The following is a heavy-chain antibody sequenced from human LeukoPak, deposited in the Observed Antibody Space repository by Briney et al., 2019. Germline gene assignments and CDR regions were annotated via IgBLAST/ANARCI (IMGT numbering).Heavy chain of an antibody. CDR2: ISYDGSNK. CDR1: GFTFSSYA. V-gene: IGHV3-30-3*01. CDR3: ARVFYYDSSGPT. J-gene: IGHJ5*02. D-gene: IGHD3-22*01. Sequence: GRSLRLSCAASGFTFSSYAMHWVRQAPGKGLEWVAVISYDGSNKYYADSVKGRFTISRDNSKNTLYLQMNSLRAEDTAVYYCARVFYYDSSGPTWGQGTLVTVSS.